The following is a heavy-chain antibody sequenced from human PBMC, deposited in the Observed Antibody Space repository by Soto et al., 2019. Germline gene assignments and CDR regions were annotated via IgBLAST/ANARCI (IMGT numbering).Heavy chain of an antibody. CDR1: GGSISSGDYY. CDR2: IYYSGST. CDR3: ARYYDGSGSYQDY. V-gene: IGHV4-30-4*01. D-gene: IGHD3-10*01. Sequence: QVQLQESGPGLVKPSQTLSLTCTVSGGSISSGDYYWSWIRQPPGKGLEWIGYIYYSGSTYYNPSLKRRVTISVDTSNNQFSLKLTSVTAAATAVYYCARYYDGSGSYQDYWGQGTLVTVSS. J-gene: IGHJ4*02.